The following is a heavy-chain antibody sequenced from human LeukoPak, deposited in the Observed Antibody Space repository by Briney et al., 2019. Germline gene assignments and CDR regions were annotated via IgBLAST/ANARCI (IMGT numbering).Heavy chain of an antibody. V-gene: IGHV1-46*01. J-gene: IGHJ3*02. Sequence: GASVKVSCKASGYTFTSYYMHWVRQAPGQGLEWMGIINPSGGSTSYAQKFQGRVTMTRDTSTSTVYMELSSLRSEDTAVYYCPSLAAAGRNAFDIWGQGTMVTASS. D-gene: IGHD6-13*01. CDR1: GYTFTSYY. CDR3: PSLAAAGRNAFDI. CDR2: INPSGGST.